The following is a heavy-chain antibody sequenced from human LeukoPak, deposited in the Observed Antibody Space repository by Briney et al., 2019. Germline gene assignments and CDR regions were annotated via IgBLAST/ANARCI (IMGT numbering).Heavy chain of an antibody. J-gene: IGHJ4*02. CDR3: ARASVVVAAYYFDY. CDR2: IYYSGST. V-gene: IGHV4-30-4*08. CDR1: GGSLSSSSYY. D-gene: IGHD2-15*01. Sequence: PSETLSLTCTVSGGSLSSSSYYWGWIRQPPGKGLEWIGYIYYSGSTYYNPSLKSRVTISVDTSKNQFSLKLSSVTAADTAVYYCARASVVVAAYYFDYWGQGTLVTVSS.